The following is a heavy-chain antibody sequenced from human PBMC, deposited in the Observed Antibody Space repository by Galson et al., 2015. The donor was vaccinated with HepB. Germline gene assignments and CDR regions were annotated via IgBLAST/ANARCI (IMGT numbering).Heavy chain of an antibody. CDR3: ASTMTTVPYYYYYGMDV. D-gene: IGHD4-11*01. J-gene: IGHJ6*02. CDR2: FDPEDGET. V-gene: IGHV1-24*01. Sequence: SVKVSCKVSGYTLTELSMHWVRQAPGKGLEWMGGFDPEDGETIYAQKFQGRVTMTEDTSTDTAYMELSSLRSEDTAVYYCASTMTTVPYYYYYGMDVWGQGTTVTVSS. CDR1: GYTLTELS.